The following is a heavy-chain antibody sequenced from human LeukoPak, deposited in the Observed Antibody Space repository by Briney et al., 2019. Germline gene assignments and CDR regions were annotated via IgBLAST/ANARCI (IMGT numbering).Heavy chain of an antibody. CDR2: IWYDGSNK. J-gene: IGHJ5*02. Sequence: GGSLRLSCAASGFTFSSYGMHWVRQAPGKGLEWVAVIWYDGSNKYYADSVKGRFTISRDNSKNTLYLQMNSLRAEDTAVYYCERCPLANLWSGEDPCFPPWGKGPL. D-gene: IGHD3-10*01. V-gene: IGHV3-33*08. CDR1: GFTFSSYG. CDR3: ERCPLANLWSGEDPCFPP.